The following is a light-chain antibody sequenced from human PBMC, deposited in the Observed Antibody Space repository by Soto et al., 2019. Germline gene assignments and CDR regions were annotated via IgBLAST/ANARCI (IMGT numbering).Light chain of an antibody. CDR1: QTVGSN. V-gene: IGKV3-15*01. Sequence: EILMTQSPATLSVSPGERATLSCWASQTVGSNLARYQQKPGQSPRLLIYDASTRGTGIPARFSGSGSGTEFTLTISSLQSEDFAVYYCQQYNNWPRTFGQGTKVDIK. CDR3: QQYNNWPRT. J-gene: IGKJ1*01. CDR2: DAS.